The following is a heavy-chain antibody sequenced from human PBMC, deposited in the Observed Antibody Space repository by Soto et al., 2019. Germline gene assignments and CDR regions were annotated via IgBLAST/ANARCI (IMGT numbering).Heavy chain of an antibody. D-gene: IGHD6-13*01. CDR3: AKDQGIAASHGVD. J-gene: IGHJ3*01. CDR1: GFTFNNYG. Sequence: QVQLVESGGGVVQPGRSLRLSCAASGFTFNNYGMHWVRQAPGKGLEWVATISNDGSDKYYADSVKGRLTISRDNSKNTVYLQMNSLRAEDTALYCCAKDQGIAASHGVDWGQGTMVTVSS. V-gene: IGHV3-30*18. CDR2: ISNDGSDK.